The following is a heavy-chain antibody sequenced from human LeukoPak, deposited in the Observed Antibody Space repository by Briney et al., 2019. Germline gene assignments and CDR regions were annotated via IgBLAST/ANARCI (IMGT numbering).Heavy chain of an antibody. Sequence: KPSETLSLTCTVSGGSISSYYWSWIRQPPGKGLEWIGYIYYSGSTNYNPSPKSRVTISVDTSKNQFSLKLTSVTAADTAVYYCARLPLRSHFDYWGQGTLVTVSS. CDR1: GGSISSYY. J-gene: IGHJ4*02. V-gene: IGHV4-59*08. CDR2: IYYSGST. CDR3: ARLPLRSHFDY.